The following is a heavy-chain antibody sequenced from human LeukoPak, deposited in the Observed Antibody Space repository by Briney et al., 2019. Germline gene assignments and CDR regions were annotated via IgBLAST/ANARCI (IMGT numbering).Heavy chain of an antibody. D-gene: IGHD1-7*01. CDR1: GFTFSSYS. Sequence: GGSLRLSCAASGFTFSSYSMNWVRQAPGQGLEWVSSISSSSSYIYYADSVKGRFTISRDNAKNSLYLQMNSLRAEDTAVYYCAREGLELGLDYWGQGTLVTVSS. CDR3: AREGLELGLDY. CDR2: ISSSSSYI. V-gene: IGHV3-21*01. J-gene: IGHJ4*02.